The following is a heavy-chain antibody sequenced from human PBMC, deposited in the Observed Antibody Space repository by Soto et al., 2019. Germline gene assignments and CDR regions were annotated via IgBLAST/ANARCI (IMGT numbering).Heavy chain of an antibody. CDR2: IYHSGST. J-gene: IGHJ3*02. D-gene: IGHD3-22*01. CDR1: GGSISSGGYS. Sequence: PSETLSLTCAVSGGSISSGGYSWSWIRQPPGKGLEWIGYIYHSGSTYYNPSLKSRVTISVDTSKNQFSLKLSSVTAADTAVYYCARVVGDDSSRSGALDIWGQGTMVTVSS. CDR3: ARVVGDDSSRSGALDI. V-gene: IGHV4-30-2*05.